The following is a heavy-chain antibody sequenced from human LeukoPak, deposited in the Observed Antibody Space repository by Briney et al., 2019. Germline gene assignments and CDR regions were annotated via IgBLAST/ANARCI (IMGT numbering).Heavy chain of an antibody. CDR3: ARGGSYFMDAFDI. V-gene: IGHV3-7*04. CDR2: IRQDGSEK. Sequence: GGSLRLSCAASGFTFSSYWMSWVRQAPGKGLEWVANIRQDGSEKYYVDSVKGRFTISRDNAKNSLYLQMNSLRAEDTAVYYCARGGSYFMDAFDIWGQGTMVTVSS. D-gene: IGHD1-26*01. J-gene: IGHJ3*02. CDR1: GFTFSSYW.